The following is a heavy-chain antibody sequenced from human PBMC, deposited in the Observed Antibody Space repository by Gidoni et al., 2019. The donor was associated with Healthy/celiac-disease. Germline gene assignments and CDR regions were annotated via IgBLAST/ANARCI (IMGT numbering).Heavy chain of an antibody. CDR1: GYSISSGYY. D-gene: IGHD1-26*01. CDR2: IYHSGST. Sequence: QVQLQESGPGLVKPSETLSLTCTVSGYSISSGYYWGWIRQPPGKGLEWIGSIYHSGSTYYNPSLKSRVTISVDTSKNQFSLKLSSVTAADTAVYYCARVVVVGDYYYYGMDVWGQGTTVTVSS. V-gene: IGHV4-38-2*02. J-gene: IGHJ6*02. CDR3: ARVVVVGDYYYYGMDV.